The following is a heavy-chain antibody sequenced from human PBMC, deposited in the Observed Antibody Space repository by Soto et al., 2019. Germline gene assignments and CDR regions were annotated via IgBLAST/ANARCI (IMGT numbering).Heavy chain of an antibody. CDR2: IYSSGTT. D-gene: IGHD1-26*01. J-gene: IGHJ5*02. Sequence: SETLSLTCTASGDSINNSYWSWIRQPAGKGLEWIGRIYSSGTTNLNPSLKTRVTMSADTSKNQLSLKLRSVTAADTAVYYCAKEGSGGSNWFDPWGPGTQVTVSS. CDR1: GDSINNSY. CDR3: AKEGSGGSNWFDP. V-gene: IGHV4-4*07.